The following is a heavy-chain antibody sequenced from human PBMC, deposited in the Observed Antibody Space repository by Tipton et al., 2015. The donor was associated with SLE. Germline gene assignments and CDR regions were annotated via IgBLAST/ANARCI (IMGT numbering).Heavy chain of an antibody. CDR3: ARVVPAAIPSRGPIGWNYAYYSYMDV. CDR2: INHSGST. J-gene: IGHJ6*03. CDR1: GGSFSGYY. D-gene: IGHD2-2*01. V-gene: IGHV4-34*01. Sequence: TLSLTCAVYGGSFSGYYWSWIRQPPGKGLEWIGEINHSGSTNYNPSLKSRVTISVDTSKNQFSLKLSSVTAADTAVYYCARVVPAAIPSRGPIGWNYAYYSYMDVWGKGTTVPVPS.